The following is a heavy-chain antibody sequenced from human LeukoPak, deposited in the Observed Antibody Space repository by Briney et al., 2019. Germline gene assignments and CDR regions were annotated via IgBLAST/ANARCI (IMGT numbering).Heavy chain of an antibody. D-gene: IGHD6-13*01. CDR1: GYTFTGYY. V-gene: IGHV1-2*02. CDR2: INPNSGGT. J-gene: IGHJ4*02. Sequence: GASVKVSCKASGYTFTGYYMHWVRQAPGQGLEWMGWINPNSGGTNYAQKFQGRVTMTRDTSISTAYMELSRLRSDDTAVYYCARDLSRVYSSSWYESEREWYFDYWGQGTLVTVSS. CDR3: ARDLSRVYSSSWYESEREWYFDY.